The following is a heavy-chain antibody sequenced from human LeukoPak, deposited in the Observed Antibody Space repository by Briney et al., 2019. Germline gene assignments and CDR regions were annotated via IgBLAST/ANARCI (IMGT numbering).Heavy chain of an antibody. CDR2: IYTSGST. D-gene: IGHD6-13*01. Sequence: SETLSLTCTVSGGSISSYYWSWIRQPPGKGLEWIGYIYTSGSTNYNPSLKSRVTISVDTSKNQFSLKLSSVTAADTAVYYCAGLRIAAAAPDFNYWGQGTLVTVSS. CDR1: GGSISSYY. V-gene: IGHV4-4*09. CDR3: AGLRIAAAAPDFNY. J-gene: IGHJ4*02.